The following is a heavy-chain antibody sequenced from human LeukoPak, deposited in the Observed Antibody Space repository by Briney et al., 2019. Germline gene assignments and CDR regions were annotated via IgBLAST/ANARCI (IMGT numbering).Heavy chain of an antibody. J-gene: IGHJ1*01. Sequence: GGSLRLSCGASGFTFKNYALAWDRRAPGKGLEWVSALSYTISTYYADSVKGRFIISSDNSKNTLYLQMNTLRVEDTAIYYCATYPGVAVNKSFQHWGQGTLLTVSS. CDR3: ATYPGVAVNKSFQH. CDR1: GFTFKNYA. CDR2: LSYTIST. D-gene: IGHD6-19*01. V-gene: IGHV3-23*01.